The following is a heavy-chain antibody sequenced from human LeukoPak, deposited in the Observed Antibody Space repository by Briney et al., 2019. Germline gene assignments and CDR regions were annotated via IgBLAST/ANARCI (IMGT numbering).Heavy chain of an antibody. D-gene: IGHD1-1*01. Sequence: GASVKVSCKASGYTFTGYYMHWVRQAPGQGLEWMGWINPNSGGTNYAQKFQGWVTMTRDTSISTAYMELRSLRSDDTAVYYCARYTTGSHDAFDIWGQGTMVTVSS. V-gene: IGHV1-2*04. CDR3: ARYTTGSHDAFDI. CDR2: INPNSGGT. J-gene: IGHJ3*02. CDR1: GYTFTGYY.